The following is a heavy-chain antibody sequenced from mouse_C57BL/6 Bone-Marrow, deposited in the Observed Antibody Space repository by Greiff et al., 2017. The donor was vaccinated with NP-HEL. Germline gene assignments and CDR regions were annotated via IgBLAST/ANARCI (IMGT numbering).Heavy chain of an antibody. Sequence: QVQLQQPGAELVKPGASVKLSCKASGYTFTSYWMQWVKQRPGQGLEWIGEIDPSDSYTNYNQKFKGKATLTVDTSSSTAYMQRSSLTSEDSAVYYCARSYLDYWGQGTTLTVSS. V-gene: IGHV1-50*01. CDR1: GYTFTSYW. CDR2: IDPSDSYT. J-gene: IGHJ2*01. CDR3: ARSYLDY.